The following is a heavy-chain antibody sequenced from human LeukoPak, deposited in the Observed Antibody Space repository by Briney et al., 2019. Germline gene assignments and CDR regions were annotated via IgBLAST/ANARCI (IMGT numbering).Heavy chain of an antibody. J-gene: IGHJ4*02. CDR1: GYSISSAYY. CDR3: ARPRRYSYGYVDY. Sequence: SETLSLTCAVSGYSISSAYYWGWVRQPPGKGLEWIGSFYHSGSPYYHPSLKSRVTIVVDTSQNQFSLKLSSVTAADTAVYYCARPRRYSYGYVDYWGQRTLVTVSS. D-gene: IGHD5-18*01. V-gene: IGHV4-38-2*01. CDR2: FYHSGSP.